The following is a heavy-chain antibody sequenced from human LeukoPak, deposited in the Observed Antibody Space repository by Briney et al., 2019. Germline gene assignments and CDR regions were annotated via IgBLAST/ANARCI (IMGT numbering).Heavy chain of an antibody. CDR1: GYTLTELS. D-gene: IGHD2-21*02. J-gene: IGHJ5*02. CDR3: ATDEAPTYCGGDCYHWFDP. Sequence: ASVKVSCKVSGYTLTELSMHWVRQAPGKGLEWMGGFDPEDGETIYAQRFQGRVTMTEDTSTDTAYVELSGLRSEDTAVYYCATDEAPTYCGGDCYHWFDPWGQVTLVTVSS. CDR2: FDPEDGET. V-gene: IGHV1-24*01.